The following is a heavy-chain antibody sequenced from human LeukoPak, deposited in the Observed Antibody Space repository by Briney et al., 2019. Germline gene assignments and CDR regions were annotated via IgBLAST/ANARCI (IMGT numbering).Heavy chain of an antibody. CDR2: IRYDGSNK. Sequence: GGSLRLSCAASGFTFSSHGMHWVRQAPGKGLEWVAFIRYDGSNKYYADSVKGRFTISRDNSKNTLYLQMNSLRAEDTAVYYCAKDRPGSDFWSGYYPYYFDYWGQGTLVTVSS. CDR1: GFTFSSHG. D-gene: IGHD3-3*01. J-gene: IGHJ4*02. V-gene: IGHV3-30*02. CDR3: AKDRPGSDFWSGYYPYYFDY.